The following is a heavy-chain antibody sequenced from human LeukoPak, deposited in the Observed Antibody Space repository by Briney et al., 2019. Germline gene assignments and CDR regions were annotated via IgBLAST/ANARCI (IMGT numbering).Heavy chain of an antibody. J-gene: IGHJ4*02. CDR1: GFTFSDHY. CDR3: AAREAGHYSFVY. V-gene: IGHV3-72*01. Sequence: GGSLRLSCSASGFTFSDHYMDWVRQAPGEGLEWIGRIRDKGHSYTIQYAASVKGRITVSRDNSQNSLYLQINSLKTEDTAVYYCAAREAGHYSFVYWGQGILVTVSS. CDR2: IRDKGHSYTI. D-gene: IGHD6-19*01.